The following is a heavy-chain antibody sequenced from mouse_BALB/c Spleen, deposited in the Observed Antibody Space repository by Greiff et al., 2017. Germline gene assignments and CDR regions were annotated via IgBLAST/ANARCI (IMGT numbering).Heavy chain of an antibody. CDR2: IYPGDGDT. V-gene: IGHV1-87*01. D-gene: IGHD3-3*01. J-gene: IGHJ2*01. Sequence: QVHVKQSGAELARPGASVKLSCKASGYTFTSYWMQWVKQRPGQGLEWIGAIYPGDGDTRYTQKFKGKATLTADKSSSTAYMQLSSLASEDSAVYYCAREGGPFDYWGQGTTLTVSS. CDR3: AREGGPFDY. CDR1: GYTFTSYW.